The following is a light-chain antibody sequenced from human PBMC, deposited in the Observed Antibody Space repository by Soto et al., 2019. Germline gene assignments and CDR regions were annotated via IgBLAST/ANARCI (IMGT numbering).Light chain of an antibody. CDR3: QQYGRPPYT. Sequence: EIVLTQSPGTLSLSPGERVTLSCGASQTVSNSYIAWYQQKPGQAPRLLLYDASARATGIPDRVTGSGSGTDFTLTITRLEPEDFAVYYCQQYGRPPYTFGQGTKLEIK. CDR1: QTVSNSY. CDR2: DAS. V-gene: IGKV3-20*01. J-gene: IGKJ2*01.